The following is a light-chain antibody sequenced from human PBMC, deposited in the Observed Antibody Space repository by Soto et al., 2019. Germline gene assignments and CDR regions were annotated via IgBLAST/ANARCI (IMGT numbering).Light chain of an antibody. CDR1: QGISSY. V-gene: IGKV1-9*01. Sequence: DIQLTQSPFFLSASVGDSVTITCRASQGISSYLAWYQQKPGKAPKLLIYKASTLKSGVPSRFSGSGSGTDFTLTISSLQPEDFATYYCQQLNSYPLTFGGGTKVDI. J-gene: IGKJ4*01. CDR2: KAS. CDR3: QQLNSYPLT.